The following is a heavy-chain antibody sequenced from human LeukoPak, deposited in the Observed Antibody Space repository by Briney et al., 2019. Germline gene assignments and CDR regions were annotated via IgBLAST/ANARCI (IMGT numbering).Heavy chain of an antibody. V-gene: IGHV3-7*01. D-gene: IGHD3-22*01. CDR2: IKQDGSEK. CDR3: ASGKYYYDSSGYYRKRDY. J-gene: IGHJ4*02. CDR1: GFTFSSYW. Sequence: GGSLRLSCAASGFTFSSYWMSWVRQAPGKGLEWVANIKQDGSEKYYVDSVKGRFTISRDNAKNSLYLQMNSLRAEDTAVYYCASGKYYYDSSGYYRKRDYWGQGTLVTVSS.